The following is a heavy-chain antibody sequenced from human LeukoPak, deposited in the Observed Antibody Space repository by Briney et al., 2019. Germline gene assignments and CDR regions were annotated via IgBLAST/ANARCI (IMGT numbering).Heavy chain of an antibody. J-gene: IGHJ5*02. CDR2: ISSSGSTI. V-gene: IGHV3-11*04. D-gene: IGHD3-10*01. CDR1: GFSFSDYY. CDR3: ARDYYGSGSYSP. Sequence: GGSLRLSCATSGFSFSDYYMSWIRQAPGKGLEWVSYISSSGSTIYYADSAKGRFTISRDNAKNSLYLQMNSLRAEDTAVYYCARDYYGSGSYSPWGQGTLVTVSS.